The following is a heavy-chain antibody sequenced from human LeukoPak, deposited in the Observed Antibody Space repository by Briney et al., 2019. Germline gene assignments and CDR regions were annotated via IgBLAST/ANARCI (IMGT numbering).Heavy chain of an antibody. Sequence: SETLSLTCTVSGGSISSYYWSWIRQPPGKGLEWIGYIYYSGSTNYNPSLKSRVNTSLDTSKNQFSLKLSSVTAADTAVYYCASGLTYFYDSSGYYYLDWGQGTLVTVSS. CDR1: GGSISSYY. CDR2: IYYSGST. D-gene: IGHD3-22*01. V-gene: IGHV4-59*01. J-gene: IGHJ4*02. CDR3: ASGLTYFYDSSGYYYLD.